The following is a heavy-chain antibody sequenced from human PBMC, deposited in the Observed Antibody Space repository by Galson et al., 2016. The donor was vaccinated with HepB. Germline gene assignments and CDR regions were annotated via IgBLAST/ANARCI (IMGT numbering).Heavy chain of an antibody. CDR1: GFTFSGYY. CDR2: ISSSGSTI. V-gene: IGHV3-11*01. J-gene: IGHJ4*02. CDR3: ARSVVATIYYYDSSGYAGLVY. Sequence: SLRLSCAASGFTFSGYYMSWIRQAPGKGLEWVSYISSSGSTIYYADSVKGRFTISRDNAKNSLYLQMNSLRAEDTAVYYCARSVVATIYYYDSSGYAGLVYWGQGTLVTDSS. D-gene: IGHD3-22*01.